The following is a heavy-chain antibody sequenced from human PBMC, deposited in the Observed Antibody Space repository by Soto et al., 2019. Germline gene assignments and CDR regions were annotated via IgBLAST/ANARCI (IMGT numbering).Heavy chain of an antibody. V-gene: IGHV4-39*01. CDR2: IYYSGST. CDR1: GGSISSSSYY. Sequence: PSETLSLTCTVSGGSISSSSYYWGWIRQPPGKGLEWIGSIYYSGSTYYNPSLKSRVTISVDTSKNQFSLKLSSVTAADTAVYYCARSTPPDEWSNYYYYMDVWGKGTTVTVSS. CDR3: ARSTPPDEWSNYYYYMDV. D-gene: IGHD3-3*01. J-gene: IGHJ6*03.